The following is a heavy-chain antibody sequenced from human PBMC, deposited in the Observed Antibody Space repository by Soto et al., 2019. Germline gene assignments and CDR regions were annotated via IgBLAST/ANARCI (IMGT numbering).Heavy chain of an antibody. V-gene: IGHV3-74*01. J-gene: IGHJ3*01. CDR3: ARAQLYCGGDCYRGAFDV. CDR2: INSDGSST. D-gene: IGHD2-21*02. CDR1: EFTFSSYW. Sequence: GGSLRLSCAASEFTFSSYWMYWVRQAPGKGLVWVSRINSDGSSTNYADSVKGRFTISRDNAKNTLYLQMNSLRAEDMAVYYCARAQLYCGGDCYRGAFDVWGQGTMVTVSS.